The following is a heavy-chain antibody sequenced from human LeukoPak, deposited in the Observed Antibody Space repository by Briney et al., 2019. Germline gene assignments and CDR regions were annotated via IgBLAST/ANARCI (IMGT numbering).Heavy chain of an antibody. CDR2: INPNSGGT. CDR3: ATINWSGYYTAYGYYGMDV. J-gene: IGHJ6*02. D-gene: IGHD3-3*01. CDR1: GYTFTGYY. Sequence: ASVKVSCEASGYTFTGYYMHWVRQAPGQGLEWMGRINPNSGGTNYAQKFQGRVTMTRDTSISTAYMELSRLRSDDTAVYYCATINWSGYYTAYGYYGMDVWGQGTTVTVSS. V-gene: IGHV1-2*06.